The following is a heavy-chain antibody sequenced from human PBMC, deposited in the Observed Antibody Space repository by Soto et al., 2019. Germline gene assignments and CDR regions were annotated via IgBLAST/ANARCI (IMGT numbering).Heavy chain of an antibody. CDR2: LYYTGTA. V-gene: IGHV4-39*01. D-gene: IGHD2-2*01. CDR3: AAYCSRTYCYDWFAP. J-gene: IGHJ5*02. CDR1: GGSIGSSSCY. Sequence: SETLSLTCSVSGGSIGSSSCYFGWIRQPPRKGLEWIRSLYYTGTAYYNSSLKSRVTISADKSQNKFSRRLSSVAAADTAVYYCAAYCSRTYCYDWFAPWGQGTLVTVSS.